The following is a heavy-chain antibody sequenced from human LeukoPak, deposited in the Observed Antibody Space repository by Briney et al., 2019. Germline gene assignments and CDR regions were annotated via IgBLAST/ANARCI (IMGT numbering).Heavy chain of an antibody. Sequence: SETLSLTCTVSGGSLSSYYWSWIRQPAGKGLEWIGRIYTSGSTNYNPSLKSRVTMSVDTSKNQFSLKLSSVTAADTAVYYCARDSVAGYYYGMDVWGQGTTVTVSS. J-gene: IGHJ6*02. CDR3: ARDSVAGYYYGMDV. CDR1: GGSLSSYY. V-gene: IGHV4-4*07. D-gene: IGHD6-19*01. CDR2: IYTSGST.